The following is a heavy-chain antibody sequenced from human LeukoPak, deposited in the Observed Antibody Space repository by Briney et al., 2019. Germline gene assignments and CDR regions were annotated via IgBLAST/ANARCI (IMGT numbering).Heavy chain of an antibody. J-gene: IGHJ3*02. CDR3: ARVVIVTIDAFDI. Sequence: SGTLSLTCAVSGGSISSSNWWSWVRQPPGKGLEWIGSIYYSGSTYYNPSLKSRVTISVDTSKNQFSLKLSSVTAADTAVYYCARVVIVTIDAFDIWGQGTMVTVSS. CDR1: GGSISSSNW. D-gene: IGHD3-22*01. CDR2: IYYSGST. V-gene: IGHV4-4*02.